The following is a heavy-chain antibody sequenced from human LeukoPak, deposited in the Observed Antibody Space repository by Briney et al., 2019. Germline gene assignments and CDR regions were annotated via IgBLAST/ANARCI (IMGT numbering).Heavy chain of an antibody. CDR2: MNPNSGNT. CDR3: ARGRGYSLGFLES. V-gene: IGHV1-8*01. Sequence: ASVRVSCKASGYTFTSYDMNWVRQATGQGLEWLGWMNPNSGNTGYAQNFQGRVTMTMNTSITTAYMELSSLRSEDTAVYYCARGRGYSLGFLESWGPGTLVTVSS. J-gene: IGHJ1*01. D-gene: IGHD5-18*01. CDR1: GYTFTSYD.